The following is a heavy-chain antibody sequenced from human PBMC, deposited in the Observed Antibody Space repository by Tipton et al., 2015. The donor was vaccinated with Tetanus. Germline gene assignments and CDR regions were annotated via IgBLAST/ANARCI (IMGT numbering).Heavy chain of an antibody. CDR3: ARGGRDAYNNPLGAFDV. CDR2: ISHSGSS. Sequence: TLSLTYTVSGGSFSPYYWNWVRQSPGKGLEWIGEISHSGSSSYSPSLKSRVTISVDTSKNQFSLRLRSVAAADTAVYYCARGGRDAYNNPLGAFDVWGRGTTVTVSS. CDR1: GGSFSPYY. V-gene: IGHV4-34*01. J-gene: IGHJ3*01. D-gene: IGHD5-24*01.